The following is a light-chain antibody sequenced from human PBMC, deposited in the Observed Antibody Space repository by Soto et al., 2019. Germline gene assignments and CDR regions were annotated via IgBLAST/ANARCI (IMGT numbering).Light chain of an antibody. CDR1: QTLLYNSNNKNY. Sequence: DIVMTQSPDSLSVSLGERATFSGKSSQTLLYNSNNKNYLAWFQQKPGQAPKLLIYWASTRNSGVPDRFSGSGSGTDFTLTISNLQAADVATYYCQQYYHVPVTFGQGTRLEI. CDR3: QQYYHVPVT. V-gene: IGKV4-1*01. J-gene: IGKJ5*01. CDR2: WAS.